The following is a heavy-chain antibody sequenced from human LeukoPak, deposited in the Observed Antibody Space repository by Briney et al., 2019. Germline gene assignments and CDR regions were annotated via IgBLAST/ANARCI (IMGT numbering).Heavy chain of an antibody. CDR3: ARLISGWYD. D-gene: IGHD6-19*01. CDR1: GYTFTSYG. J-gene: IGHJ4*02. Sequence: ASVKVSCKASGYTFTSYGISWVRQAPGQGLEWMGWMNPNSGNTGYAQKFQGRVTMTRNTSISTAYMELSSLRSEDTAVYYCARLISGWYDWGQGTLVTVSS. V-gene: IGHV1-8*02. CDR2: MNPNSGNT.